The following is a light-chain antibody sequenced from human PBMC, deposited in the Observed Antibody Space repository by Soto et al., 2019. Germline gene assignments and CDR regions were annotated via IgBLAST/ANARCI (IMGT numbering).Light chain of an antibody. CDR3: QHYGAAPWT. V-gene: IGKV3-20*01. CDR2: GAS. CDR1: QSICSRC. J-gene: IGKJ1*01. Sequence: ETVLTQSPGTLSLSPGERVTLSCRASQSICSRCLAWYQQKPGQSPRLLIYGASSRATGIPDRFSGSGSGTYFTRTISRLEPEDFAVYYWQHYGAAPWTFGQGTKVGIK.